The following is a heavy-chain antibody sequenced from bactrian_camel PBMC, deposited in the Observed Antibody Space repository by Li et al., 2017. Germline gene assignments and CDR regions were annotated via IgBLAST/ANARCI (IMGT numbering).Heavy chain of an antibody. V-gene: IGHV3S53*01. Sequence: HVQLVESGGGSVQAGGSLILSCTYQGYIRCMAWFRQAPGKEREKVATINSIGGTTYVDSVKGRFTISKDSAKNTVYLQMNALKPEDTAIYYCAAAPTGTWRFPPRLVDFEYWGQGTQVTVSS. J-gene: IGHJ4*01. CDR1: GYIRC. CDR3: AAAPTGTWRFPPRLVDFEY. CDR2: INSIGGT. D-gene: IGHD2*01.